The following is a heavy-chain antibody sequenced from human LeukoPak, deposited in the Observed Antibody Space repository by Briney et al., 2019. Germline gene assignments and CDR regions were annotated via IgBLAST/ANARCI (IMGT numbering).Heavy chain of an antibody. Sequence: PSETLSLTCTVSGGSISSGDYYWSWIRQPPGKGLEWIGYIYYSGSTYYNPSLKSRVTISVDTSKNQFSLKLSSVTAADTAVYYCAGGGGIVVVPASPYYYMDVWGKGTTVTVSS. D-gene: IGHD2-2*01. CDR1: GGSISSGDYY. CDR3: AGGGGIVVVPASPYYYMDV. CDR2: IYYSGST. J-gene: IGHJ6*03. V-gene: IGHV4-30-4*08.